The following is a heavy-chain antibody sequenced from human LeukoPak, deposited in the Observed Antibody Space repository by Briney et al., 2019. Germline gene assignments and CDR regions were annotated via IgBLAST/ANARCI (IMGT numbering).Heavy chain of an antibody. CDR1: GFQCNIFA. D-gene: IGHD3-3*02. V-gene: IGHV3-23*01. Sequence: GGSLRLSCAASGFQCNIFAMSWVRQAPGKGLEWVSSISGYGDTTYYADSVKGRFTLSRDNSQGTLDLQMFSLRAEDTAVYYCARDRGPFVAIDNNWFDPRGQGTLVTVSS. CDR3: ARDRGPFVAIDNNWFDP. J-gene: IGHJ5*02. CDR2: ISGYGDTT.